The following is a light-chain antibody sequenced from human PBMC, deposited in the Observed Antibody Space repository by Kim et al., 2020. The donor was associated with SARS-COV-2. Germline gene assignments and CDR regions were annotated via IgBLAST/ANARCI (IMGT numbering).Light chain of an antibody. V-gene: IGLV2-8*01. CDR2: EVS. J-gene: IGLJ2*01. Sequence: QSALTQPPSASGSPGQSVTISCTGTSSDIGGHNYVSWYQKEPGKAPKLMIYEVSKRPSGVPYRFSGSKSGNTASLTVSGLQAEDEADYYCSSYAGTNNFVIFGGGTQLTVL. CDR3: SSYAGTNNFVI. CDR1: SSDIGGHNY.